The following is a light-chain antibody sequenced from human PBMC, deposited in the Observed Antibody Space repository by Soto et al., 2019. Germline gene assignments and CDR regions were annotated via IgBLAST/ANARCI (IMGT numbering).Light chain of an antibody. J-gene: IGKJ1*01. CDR3: QQYSTFWT. CDR1: RSLTRW. CDR2: ETS. V-gene: IGKV1-5*03. Sequence: DIQMSQSPSTLSASVGDRVTITCRASRSLTRWLAWYQQKPGRAPKLLIYETSILKGGVPSRFSGSGSGTYFTLTISGVQPDDIANYYCQQYSTFWTFGQGTRVEVK.